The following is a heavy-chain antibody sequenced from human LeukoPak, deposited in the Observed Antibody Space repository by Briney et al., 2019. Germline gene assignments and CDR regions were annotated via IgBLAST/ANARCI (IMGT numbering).Heavy chain of an antibody. D-gene: IGHD4-17*01. CDR1: GGSFSGYY. CDR2: INHSGST. V-gene: IGHV4-34*01. J-gene: IGHJ4*02. Sequence: SETLSLTCAVYGGSFSGYYWSWIRQPPGKGLEWIGEINHSGSTNYNPSLKSRVTISVDRSKNQFSLRLSSVTAADTAVYYCARGPRIYGDYLFDYWGQGTLVAVSS. CDR3: ARGPRIYGDYLFDY.